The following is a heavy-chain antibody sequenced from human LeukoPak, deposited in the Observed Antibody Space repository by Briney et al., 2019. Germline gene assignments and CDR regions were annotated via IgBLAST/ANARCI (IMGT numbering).Heavy chain of an antibody. V-gene: IGHV4-59*01. CDR2: IYYSGST. CDR1: GGSISSYY. J-gene: IGHJ3*02. D-gene: IGHD6-19*01. Sequence: PSETLSLTCTVPGGSISSYYWSWIRQPPGKGLEWIGYIYYSGSTNYNPSLKSRVTISVDTSKNQFSLKLSSVTGADTAVYYCASTLLLSSGWTKDAFDIWGQGTMVTVSS. CDR3: ASTLLLSSGWTKDAFDI.